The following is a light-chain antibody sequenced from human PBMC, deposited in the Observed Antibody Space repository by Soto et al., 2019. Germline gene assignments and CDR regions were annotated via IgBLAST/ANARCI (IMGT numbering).Light chain of an antibody. CDR3: QQYGSSPT. Sequence: EIGLRQSPGTLSLSPGERDTLSCRASQSVSRSYLAWYQQKPGQAPRLLIYGASSRATGIPDRFSGSGSGTDFTLTISRLEPEDFAVYYCQQYGSSPTFGGGTKVEIK. J-gene: IGKJ4*01. V-gene: IGKV3-20*01. CDR2: GAS. CDR1: QSVSRSY.